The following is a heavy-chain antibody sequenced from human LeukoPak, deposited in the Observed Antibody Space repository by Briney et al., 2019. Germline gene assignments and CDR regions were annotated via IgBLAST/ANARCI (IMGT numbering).Heavy chain of an antibody. Sequence: SETLSLXCTVSGGSISSYYWRWIRQPPGKGLEWIGYIYYSGSTNYNPSLKSRVTISVDTSKNQFSLKLSSVTAADTAVYYCARFLRSGGYFDYWGQGTLVTVSS. CDR3: ARFLRSGGYFDY. CDR1: GGSISSYY. D-gene: IGHD3-3*01. CDR2: IYYSGST. J-gene: IGHJ4*02. V-gene: IGHV4-59*08.